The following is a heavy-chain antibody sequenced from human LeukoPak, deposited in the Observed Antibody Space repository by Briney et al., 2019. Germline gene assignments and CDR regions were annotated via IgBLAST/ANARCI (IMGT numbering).Heavy chain of an antibody. J-gene: IGHJ4*02. CDR2: ISYEGSAQ. V-gene: IGHV3-30*18. CDR3: AKEQDPRTSAQLDY. CDR1: GFTFSNYG. Sequence: PGRSLRLSCAASGFTFSNYGMHWVRQAPGKGLGWVAVISYEGSAQYYIDSVKGRFTISRDNSKNTLNLQMNSLGAEDTGVYYCAKEQDPRTSAQLDYWGQGTLVTVSS. D-gene: IGHD2-2*01.